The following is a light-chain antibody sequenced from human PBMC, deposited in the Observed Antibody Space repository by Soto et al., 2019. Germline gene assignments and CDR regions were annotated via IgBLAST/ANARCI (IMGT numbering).Light chain of an antibody. V-gene: IGLV2-11*01. J-gene: IGLJ7*01. CDR1: YSDIGAYNY. Sequence: QSVLTQPPSASGSPGQSVTIPCTGTYSDIGAYNYVSWYQQRPGEAPKLIIYDVTKRPSGVPDRFSGSKSGNTASLTISGLQAADEADYYCCSFADTSTFRVLFGGGTQLTVL. CDR3: CSFADTSTFRVL. CDR2: DVT.